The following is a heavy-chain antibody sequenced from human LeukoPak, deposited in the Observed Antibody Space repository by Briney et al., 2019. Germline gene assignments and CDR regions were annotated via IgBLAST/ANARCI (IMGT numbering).Heavy chain of an antibody. J-gene: IGHJ4*02. CDR3: AKGFTTGWSEGYLDY. CDR2: NSGGNT. CDR1: GVTLSIHA. Sequence: PGGSLRLSCAASGVTLSIHAMSSVRQTPGKGLEWGSGNSGGNTYYADSVRGRFTISRDSSKNILYLHMDFLRAEDTAVYLCAKGFTTGWSEGYLDYLGQGTLVSVSS. D-gene: IGHD6-19*01. V-gene: IGHV3-23*01.